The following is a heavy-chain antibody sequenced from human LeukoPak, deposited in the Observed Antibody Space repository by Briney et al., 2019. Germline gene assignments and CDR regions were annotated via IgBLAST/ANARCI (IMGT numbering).Heavy chain of an antibody. D-gene: IGHD6-19*01. CDR1: RGSISSGSYY. J-gene: IGHJ4*02. CDR3: ARETGYSSGWYVVFDY. CDR2: IYTSGST. Sequence: SQTLSLTCTVSRGSISSGSYYWSWIRQPAGKGLEWLGRIYTSGSTNYNPSLKSRVTLSVDTSRNQFSLKLSSVTAADTAVYYCARETGYSSGWYVVFDYWGQGTLVTVSS. V-gene: IGHV4-61*02.